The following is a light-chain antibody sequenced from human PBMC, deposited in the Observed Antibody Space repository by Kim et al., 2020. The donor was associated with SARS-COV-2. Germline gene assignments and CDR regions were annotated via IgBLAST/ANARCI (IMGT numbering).Light chain of an antibody. Sequence: SPGETATLSCRASQSVSSNLAWYQQKPGQAPRLLIYGASTRATGIPARCSGSGAGTEFTLTISSLQSEEFAVYYCQQYNNWPPWTFGQGTKVEIK. CDR1: QSVSSN. J-gene: IGKJ1*01. CDR3: QQYNNWPPWT. V-gene: IGKV3-15*01. CDR2: GAS.